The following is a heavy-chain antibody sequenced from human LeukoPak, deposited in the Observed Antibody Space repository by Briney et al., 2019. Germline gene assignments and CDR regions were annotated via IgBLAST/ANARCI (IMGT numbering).Heavy chain of an antibody. V-gene: IGHV3-23*01. CDR3: ARKDFWSGYLEY. Sequence: PGGSLGLSCAASGFTFSSYAMSWVRPAPGKGLEWVSAISGSGGSTYHADSVKGRFTISRDNAKNSLYLQMNSLRAEDTAVYYCARKDFWSGYLEYWGQGNLVTVSS. CDR2: ISGSGGST. D-gene: IGHD3-3*01. CDR1: GFTFSSYA. J-gene: IGHJ4*02.